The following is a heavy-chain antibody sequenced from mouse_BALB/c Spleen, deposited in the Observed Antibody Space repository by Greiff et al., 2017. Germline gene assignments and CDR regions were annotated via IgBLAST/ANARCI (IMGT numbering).Heavy chain of an antibody. CDR2: INPDSSTI. D-gene: IGHD5-1*01. Sequence: CEASGVDFSRYWMSWVRQAPGKGLEWIGEINPDSSTINYTPSLKDKFIISRDNAKNTLYLQMSKVRSEDTALYYCARESTPYYFDYWGQGTTLTVSS. CDR3: ARESTPYYFDY. V-gene: IGHV4-1*02. J-gene: IGHJ2*01. CDR1: GVDFSRYW.